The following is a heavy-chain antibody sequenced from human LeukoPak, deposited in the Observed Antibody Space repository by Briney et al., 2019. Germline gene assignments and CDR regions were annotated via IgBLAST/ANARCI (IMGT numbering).Heavy chain of an antibody. J-gene: IGHJ6*02. CDR1: GFTFSSYW. CDR3: ARVGGSASGYYDFWSGYYTYYYYGMDV. V-gene: IGHV3-7*01. Sequence: PGGSLRLSCAASGFTFSSYWMSWVRQAPGTGLEWVANIKQDGSEKYYVDSVKGRFTISRDNAKNSLYLQMNSLRAEDTAVYYCARVGGSASGYYDFWSGYYTYYYYGMDVWGQGTTVTVSS. CDR2: IKQDGSEK. D-gene: IGHD3-3*01.